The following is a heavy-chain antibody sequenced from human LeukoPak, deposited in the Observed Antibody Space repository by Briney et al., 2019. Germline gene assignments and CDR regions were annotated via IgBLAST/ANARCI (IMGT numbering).Heavy chain of an antibody. CDR3: ARKTVGAKNWFDP. V-gene: IGHV3-21*01. CDR2: ISSSSSYI. D-gene: IGHD1-26*01. CDR1: GFTFSNAW. J-gene: IGHJ5*02. Sequence: GGSLRLPCAASGFTFSNAWMSWVRQAPGKGLEWVSSISSSSSYIYYADSVKGRFTISRDNAKNSLYLQMNSLGAEDSAVYYCARKTVGAKNWFDPWGQGTLVTVSS.